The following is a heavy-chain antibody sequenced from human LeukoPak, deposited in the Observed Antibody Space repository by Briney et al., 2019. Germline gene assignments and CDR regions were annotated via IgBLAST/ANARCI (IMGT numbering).Heavy chain of an antibody. CDR3: VRGGFFRYSGTSGDY. Sequence: GGSLRPSCAASGFLFSNYWMQWVRQAPGKGLEWVANIRQDGGETYYVDSVKGRFTISRDNAQNSLYLQMTSLRVEDMAIYYCVRGGFFRYSGTSGDYWGQGSQVTVFS. CDR2: IRQDGGET. D-gene: IGHD1-26*01. J-gene: IGHJ4*02. CDR1: GFLFSNYW. V-gene: IGHV3-7*01.